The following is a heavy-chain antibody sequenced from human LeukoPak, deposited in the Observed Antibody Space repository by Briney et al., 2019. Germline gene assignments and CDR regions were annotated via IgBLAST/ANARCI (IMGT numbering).Heavy chain of an antibody. CDR3: ARDVLKTNWFDP. V-gene: IGHV3-74*01. CDR1: GFTFSSYW. J-gene: IGHJ5*02. Sequence: QPGGSLRLSCVASGFTFSSYWMHWVRQAPGKGLVWVSHINGDGSSTIYVDSVKGRFTISRDSAKNTLYLQMNSLRAEDTAVYYCARDVLKTNWFDPWGRGTLVTVSS. CDR2: INGDGSST.